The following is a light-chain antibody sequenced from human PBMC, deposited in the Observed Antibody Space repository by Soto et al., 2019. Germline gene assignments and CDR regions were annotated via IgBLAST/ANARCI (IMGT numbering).Light chain of an antibody. Sequence: DIQMTQSPSSLSASVGDRVTITCQASQDIRNYLNWYQQKPGKAPKLLIYDASTLETGVPSRFSGSGSGTDFTFTISSLQPEDIATYYCQQYDNLPLTFGGGTKVEIQ. CDR3: QQYDNLPLT. V-gene: IGKV1-33*01. CDR2: DAS. J-gene: IGKJ4*01. CDR1: QDIRNY.